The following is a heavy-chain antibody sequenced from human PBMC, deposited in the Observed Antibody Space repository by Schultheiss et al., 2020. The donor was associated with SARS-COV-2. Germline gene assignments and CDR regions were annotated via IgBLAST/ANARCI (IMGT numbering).Heavy chain of an antibody. CDR3: ARGYRYGHHFDY. CDR2: ISGSGGST. Sequence: GESLKISCAASGFTFDDYAMHWVRQAPGKGLEWVSAISGSGGSTYYADSVKGRFTISRDNSKNTLYLQMNSLRAEDTAVYYCARGYRYGHHFDYWGQGTLVTVPS. V-gene: IGHV3-23*01. J-gene: IGHJ4*02. CDR1: GFTFDDYA. D-gene: IGHD5-18*01.